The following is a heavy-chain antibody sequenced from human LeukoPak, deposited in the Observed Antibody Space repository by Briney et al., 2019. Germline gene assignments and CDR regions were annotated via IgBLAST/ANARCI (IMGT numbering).Heavy chain of an antibody. Sequence: GGSLRLSCAASGFTFSDYSMKWVRQAPGKGLEGSSYIGIDSGNTNYADSVKGRFTIPGDKAKNSLYLEMNSLRVEDTAVYYCARDYKYAFDNWGQGTLVTVSS. CDR2: IGIDSGNT. V-gene: IGHV3-48*01. D-gene: IGHD5-24*01. CDR1: GFTFSDYS. J-gene: IGHJ4*02. CDR3: ARDYKYAFDN.